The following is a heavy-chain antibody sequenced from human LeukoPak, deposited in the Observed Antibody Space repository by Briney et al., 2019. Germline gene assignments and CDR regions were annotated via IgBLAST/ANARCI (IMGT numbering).Heavy chain of an antibody. J-gene: IGHJ4*02. CDR3: AKENCSSTSCYIDY. V-gene: IGHV3-30*02. Sequence: GGSLRLSCAASGFTFSSYGMHWVRQAPGKGLAWVAFIRYDGSNKYYADSVKGRFTISRDNSKNTLYLQMNSLRAEDTAVYYCAKENCSSTSCYIDYWGQGTLVTVSS. CDR1: GFTFSSYG. D-gene: IGHD2-2*01. CDR2: IRYDGSNK.